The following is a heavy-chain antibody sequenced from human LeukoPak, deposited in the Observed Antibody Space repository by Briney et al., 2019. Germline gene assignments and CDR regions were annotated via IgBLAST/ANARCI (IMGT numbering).Heavy chain of an antibody. J-gene: IGHJ5*02. CDR1: GYTFTGYY. Sequence: GASVKVSCKASGYTFTGYYMHWVRQAPGQGLEWMGRINPNSGGTNYAQKFQGRVTMTRDTSISTAYMELSRLRSDDTAVYYCARHGGMGTEYIVVVPAAISWFDPWGQGTLVTVSS. D-gene: IGHD2-2*02. CDR3: ARHGGMGTEYIVVVPAAISWFDP. CDR2: INPNSGGT. V-gene: IGHV1-2*06.